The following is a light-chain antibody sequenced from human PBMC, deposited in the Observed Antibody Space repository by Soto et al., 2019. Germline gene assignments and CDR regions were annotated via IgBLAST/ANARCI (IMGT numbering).Light chain of an antibody. CDR2: STS. CDR3: LLYYGGAVV. V-gene: IGLV7-43*01. Sequence: QAVVTQEPSLTVSPGGTVTLTCASSTGAVTSGYYPNWFQQKPGQAPMALIYSTSHKHSWTPARFSGSLLGGKAALTLSGVQPEDEAEYYCLLYYGGAVVFGGGTKLTVL. CDR1: TGAVTSGYY. J-gene: IGLJ2*01.